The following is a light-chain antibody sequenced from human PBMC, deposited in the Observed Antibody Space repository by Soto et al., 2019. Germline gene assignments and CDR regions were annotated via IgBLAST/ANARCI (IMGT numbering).Light chain of an antibody. CDR1: QSVSSY. CDR3: QQRSNWPPWT. Sequence: EIVLTQSPATLSLSPGERATLSCRASQSVSSYLAWYQQKPGQAPRLLIYDASNRATGIPARFSGSGSGTDCTLTISSLEPEEFAVYYCQQRSNWPPWTCGQGTKVEIK. J-gene: IGKJ1*01. CDR2: DAS. V-gene: IGKV3-11*01.